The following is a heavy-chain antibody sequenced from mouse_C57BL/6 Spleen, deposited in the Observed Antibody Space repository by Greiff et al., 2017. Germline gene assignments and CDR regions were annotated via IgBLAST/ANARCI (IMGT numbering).Heavy chain of an antibody. J-gene: IGHJ2*01. CDR1: GYAFSSSW. Sequence: QVQLQQSGPELVKPGASVQISCKASGYAFSSSWMHWVKQRPGKGLEWIGRIYPGDGDTTYNGKFKGKATLTADKSSSSAYMQLSSLPSEDSAVYFCSRSDGNRVYFDYWGQGTTLTVSS. D-gene: IGHD2-3*01. CDR3: SRSDGNRVYFDY. V-gene: IGHV1-82*01. CDR2: IYPGDGDT.